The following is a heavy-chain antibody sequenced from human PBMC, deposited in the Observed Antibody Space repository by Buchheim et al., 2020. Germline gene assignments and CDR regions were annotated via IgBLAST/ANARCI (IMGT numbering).Heavy chain of an antibody. J-gene: IGHJ6*02. CDR3: ARDRDYSKFGYYYYGMDV. CDR1: GYTFSGYY. CDR2: INPNSGGT. D-gene: IGHD4-11*01. V-gene: IGHV1-2*02. Sequence: QVQLVQSGAEVKKPGASVMVSCKASGYTFSGYYMHWVRQAPGQGLEWMGWINPNSGGTKYAMRVQGRVTMTRDTSISTAYMELRSLISDDTAVYYCARDRDYSKFGYYYYGMDVWGQGTT.